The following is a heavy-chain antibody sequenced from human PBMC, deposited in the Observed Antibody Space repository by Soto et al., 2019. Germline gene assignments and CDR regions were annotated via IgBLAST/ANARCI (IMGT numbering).Heavy chain of an antibody. CDR2: ISYDGRSE. D-gene: IGHD2-15*01. J-gene: IGHJ6*02. CDR1: GFTFSNFG. Sequence: PGGSLRLSCVASGFTFSNFGMHWVRQAPGKGLEWVAGISYDGRSEYYVDSVRGRFTLSRDNSKNALSLQTISLRPEDTGVYYCAKDLDVVMVLSATRGLDVWGQGTTVTVSS. V-gene: IGHV3-30*18. CDR3: AKDLDVVMVLSATRGLDV.